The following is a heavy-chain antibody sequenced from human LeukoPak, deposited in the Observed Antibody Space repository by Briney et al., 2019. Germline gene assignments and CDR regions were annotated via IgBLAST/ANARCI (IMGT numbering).Heavy chain of an antibody. CDR1: GGSFSGYY. V-gene: IGHV4-34*01. D-gene: IGHD2-2*01. CDR2: INHSGST. J-gene: IGHJ3*02. CDR3: ARDIVVVAAALSI. Sequence: PSETLSLTCAVYGGSFSGYYWSWIRQPPGKGLEWIGEINHSGSTNYNPSLKSRVTISVDTSKNQFSLKLSSVTAADTAVYYCARDIVVVAAALSIWGQGTMVTVSS.